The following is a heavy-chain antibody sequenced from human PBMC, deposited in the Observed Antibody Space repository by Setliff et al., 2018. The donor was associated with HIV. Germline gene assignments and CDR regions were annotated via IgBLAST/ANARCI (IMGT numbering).Heavy chain of an antibody. D-gene: IGHD6-13*01. Sequence: ASVKVSCKASGDAFTDYCIHWVRQAPGQGLEWMGWINPNSGGTNYAQKFQGRVTMTRDTSISTAFMDLSRLRSDDTAVYYCARDPGYKSSWYGAFDIWGQGTMVTVSS. J-gene: IGHJ3*02. V-gene: IGHV1-2*02. CDR3: ARDPGYKSSWYGAFDI. CDR2: INPNSGGT. CDR1: GDAFTDYC.